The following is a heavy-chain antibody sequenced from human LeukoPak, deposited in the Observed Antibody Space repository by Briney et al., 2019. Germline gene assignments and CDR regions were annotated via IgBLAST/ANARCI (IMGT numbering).Heavy chain of an antibody. CDR1: GFTFSSYS. CDR3: ARERRITMVRGANYYMDV. J-gene: IGHJ6*03. Sequence: GGSLRLSCAASGFTFSSYSMNWVRQAPGKGLEWVSSISSSSSYIYYADSVKGRFTISRDNAKNSLYLQMNSLRAEDTAVYYCARERRITMVRGANYYMDVWGKGTMVTVSS. V-gene: IGHV3-21*01. D-gene: IGHD3-10*01. CDR2: ISSSSSYI.